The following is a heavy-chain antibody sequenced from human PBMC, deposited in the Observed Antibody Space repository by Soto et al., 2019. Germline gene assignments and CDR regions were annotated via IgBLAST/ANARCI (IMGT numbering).Heavy chain of an antibody. CDR2: IYSGGNT. Sequence: GGSLRLSCAASGFTVSSNYMSWVRQAPGKGLEWVSVIYSGGNTYYADSVKGRFTISRDNSKNTLYLQMNSLRAEDTAVYYCARDRAGVGYNIDVWGQGTTVTVS. D-gene: IGHD5-12*01. V-gene: IGHV3-66*01. J-gene: IGHJ6*02. CDR3: ARDRAGVGYNIDV. CDR1: GFTVSSNY.